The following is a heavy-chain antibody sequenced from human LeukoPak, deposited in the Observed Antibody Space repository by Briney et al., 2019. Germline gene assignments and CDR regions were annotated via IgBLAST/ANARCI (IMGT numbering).Heavy chain of an antibody. J-gene: IGHJ5*02. CDR3: ARDRRRVVVVAATPSGWFDP. Sequence: ASVKVSCKASGYTFTSYGISWVRQAPGQGLEWMGWISAYNGNTNYAQKLQGRVTMTTDTSTSTAYMELRSLRSDDTAVYYCARDRRRVVVVAATPSGWFDPWGQGTLVTVSS. CDR1: GYTFTSYG. D-gene: IGHD2-15*01. V-gene: IGHV1-18*01. CDR2: ISAYNGNT.